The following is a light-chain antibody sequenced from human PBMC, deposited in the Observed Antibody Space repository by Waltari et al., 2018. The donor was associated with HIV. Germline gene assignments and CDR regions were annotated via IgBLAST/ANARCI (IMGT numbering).Light chain of an antibody. V-gene: IGLV3-21*04. Sequence: SYVLTQPPSVSVAPGKTAKITCVGNNIGTKSVHWYQQKPDQAPVLVIYYNADRPSGIPERFSGSNSGNTATRTINRVEAGDEADYYCHVWDTISDHVVFGGGSKLTVL. J-gene: IGLJ2*01. CDR2: YNA. CDR1: NIGTKS. CDR3: HVWDTISDHVV.